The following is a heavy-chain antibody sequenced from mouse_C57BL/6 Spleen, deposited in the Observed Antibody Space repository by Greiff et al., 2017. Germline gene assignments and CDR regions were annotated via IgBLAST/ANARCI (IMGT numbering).Heavy chain of an antibody. CDR3: ARQIYYDYDRGAWFAY. D-gene: IGHD2-4*01. V-gene: IGHV5-6*01. Sequence: EVKLMESGGDLVKPGGSLKLSCAASGFTFSSYGMSWVRQTPDKRLEWVATISSGGSYTYYPDSVKGRFTISRDNAKNTLYLQMSSLKSEDTAMYYCARQIYYDYDRGAWFAYWGQGTLVTVSA. CDR1: GFTFSSYG. CDR2: ISSGGSYT. J-gene: IGHJ3*01.